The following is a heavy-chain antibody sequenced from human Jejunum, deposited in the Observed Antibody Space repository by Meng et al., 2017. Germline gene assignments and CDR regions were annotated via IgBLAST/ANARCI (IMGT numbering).Heavy chain of an antibody. CDR1: GFTFSSHW. Sequence: GGSLRLSCAASGFTFSSHWMHWVRQAPGKGLEWVSRIRPDGSTTAYADSVEGRFTISRGNAKNTVYLQLDSLRGEDTAVYYCTRDFDSGYGLWGQGTLVTVSS. V-gene: IGHV3-74*01. J-gene: IGHJ4*02. CDR3: TRDFDSGYGL. CDR2: IRPDGSTT. D-gene: IGHD5-12*01.